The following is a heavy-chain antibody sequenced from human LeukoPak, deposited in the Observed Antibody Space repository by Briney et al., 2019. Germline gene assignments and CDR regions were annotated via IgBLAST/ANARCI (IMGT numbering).Heavy chain of an antibody. CDR1: GITFSNCD. Sequence: PGGSLRLSCAASGITFSNCDMHWVRQAPGKGLEWVSAIGTAGDTYYPASVKGRFTISRENAKNSLYLQMNSLRAGDTAVYYCTRGATYDLLTDYDLNAFDIRGQGTMVTVSS. J-gene: IGHJ3*02. CDR2: IGTAGDT. D-gene: IGHD3-9*01. V-gene: IGHV3-13*01. CDR3: TRGATYDLLTDYDLNAFDI.